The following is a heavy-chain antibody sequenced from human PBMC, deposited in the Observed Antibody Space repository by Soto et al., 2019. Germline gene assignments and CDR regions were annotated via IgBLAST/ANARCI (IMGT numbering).Heavy chain of an antibody. D-gene: IGHD3-22*01. J-gene: IGHJ2*01. Sequence: EVQLLESGGGLVQPGGSLRLSCAASGFTFSSYAMSWVRQAPGKGLEWVSAISGSGGSTYYADSVKGRFTISRDNSKNTLYLQMNSLRAEDTAVYYCAKGSGITMIVVVPTGWYFDLWGRGTLVTVSS. CDR3: AKGSGITMIVVVPTGWYFDL. V-gene: IGHV3-23*01. CDR2: ISGSGGST. CDR1: GFTFSSYA.